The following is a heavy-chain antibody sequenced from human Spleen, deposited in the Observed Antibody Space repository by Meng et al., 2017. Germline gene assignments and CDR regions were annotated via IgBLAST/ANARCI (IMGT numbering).Heavy chain of an antibody. J-gene: IGHJ4*02. D-gene: IGHD5-24*01. V-gene: IGHV3-23*01. CDR1: GFTFSNSA. Sequence: GESLKISCAASGFTFSNSAMTWVRQAPGKGLEWVSSITGSGGSTYYADSVKGRFTISRDNSKNTLYLQMNSLRAEDTAVYYCAKWSRRDGYNFDYWGQGTLVTVSS. CDR2: ITGSGGST. CDR3: AKWSRRDGYNFDY.